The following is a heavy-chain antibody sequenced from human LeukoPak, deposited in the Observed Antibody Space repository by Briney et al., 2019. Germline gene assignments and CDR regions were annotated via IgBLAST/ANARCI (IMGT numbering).Heavy chain of an antibody. J-gene: IGHJ6*03. Sequence: GASVKVSCKASGYTFSDYYIHWLRQAPGQGLEWMGWINPNRGGTNYAQKFQGRVTMTRDTSISTAYLELRRLTSDDTAVYYCARDAWGSGSSNYYYNYMDVWGRGTTVTVSS. CDR3: ARDAWGSGSSNYYYNYMDV. V-gene: IGHV1-2*02. CDR2: INPNRGGT. CDR1: GYTFSDYY. D-gene: IGHD3-22*01.